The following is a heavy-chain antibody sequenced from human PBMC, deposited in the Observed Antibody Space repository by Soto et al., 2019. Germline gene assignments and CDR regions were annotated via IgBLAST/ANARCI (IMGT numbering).Heavy chain of an antibody. J-gene: IGHJ3*02. V-gene: IGHV1-8*01. CDR1: GYTFTSYD. CDR3: ARVLRLWFGELSSHAFDI. D-gene: IGHD3-10*01. Sequence: ASVKVSCKASGYTFTSYDINWVRQATGQGLEWMGWMNPNSGNTGYAQKFQGRVTMTRNTSISTAYMELSSLRSEDTAVYYCARVLRLWFGELSSHAFDIWGQGTMGTVSS. CDR2: MNPNSGNT.